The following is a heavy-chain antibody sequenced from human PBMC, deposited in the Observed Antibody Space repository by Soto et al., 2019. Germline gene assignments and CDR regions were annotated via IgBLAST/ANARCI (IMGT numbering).Heavy chain of an antibody. J-gene: IGHJ4*02. CDR3: ARGGGLTPNFDY. D-gene: IGHD2-15*01. CDR1: GGSISSYY. CDR2: IHSSGNS. Sequence: PSETLSLTCTVSGGSISSYYWSWIRQPPGKGLEWIGYIHSSGNSNYNPSLKSRVTASADTSKNQFSLRLNSVTAADTAVYYCARGGGLTPNFDYWGQGTLVT. V-gene: IGHV4-59*01.